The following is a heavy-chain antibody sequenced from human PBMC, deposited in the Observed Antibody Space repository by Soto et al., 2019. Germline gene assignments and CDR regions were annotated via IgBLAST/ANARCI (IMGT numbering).Heavy chain of an antibody. CDR2: IYDTGRT. J-gene: IGHJ1*01. CDR3: ARDRGGTFHL. V-gene: IGHV4-59*01. CDR1: GGSSSSFY. D-gene: IGHD1-26*01. Sequence: SETLSLTCTVAGGSSSSFYWSWIRQSPGKGLEWIGSIYDTGRTNYNPSLESRVTISVDRSKNQFSLKLTSVTAADRAVYYCARDRGGTFHLWAQGTLVTVSS.